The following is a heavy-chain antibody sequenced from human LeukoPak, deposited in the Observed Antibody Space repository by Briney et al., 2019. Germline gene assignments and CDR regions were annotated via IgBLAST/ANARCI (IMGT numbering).Heavy chain of an antibody. CDR2: ISHSGGST. CDR3: AKTTGDDITLRGMDV. V-gene: IGHV3-23*01. D-gene: IGHD7-27*01. CDR1: GFTFSSYA. Sequence: PGGSLRLSFVVSGFTFSSYAMSWVRQAPGKGLEWVSAISHSGGSTYYADSVKGRFTISRDNSKNTLYLQMNSLRAEDTAVYYCAKTTGDDITLRGMDVWGQGTTVTVSS. J-gene: IGHJ6*02.